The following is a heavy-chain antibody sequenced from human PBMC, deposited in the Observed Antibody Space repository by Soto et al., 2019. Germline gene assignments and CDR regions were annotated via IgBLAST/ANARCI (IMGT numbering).Heavy chain of an antibody. CDR1: GGSISSGVYY. Sequence: SETLSLTCTVSGGSISSGVYYWSWIRQHPGKGLEWIGYIYYSGSTYYNPSLKSRVTISVDTSKNQFSLKLSSVTAADTAVYYCARGEYYYDSSGYYGYDAFDIWGQGTMVTVSS. J-gene: IGHJ3*02. CDR3: ARGEYYYDSSGYYGYDAFDI. CDR2: IYYSGST. D-gene: IGHD3-22*01. V-gene: IGHV4-31*03.